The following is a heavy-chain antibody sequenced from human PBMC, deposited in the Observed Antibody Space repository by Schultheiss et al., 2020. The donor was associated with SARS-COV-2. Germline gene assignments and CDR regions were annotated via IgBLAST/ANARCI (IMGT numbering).Heavy chain of an antibody. Sequence: GGSLRLSCAASGFAFSSYGMYWVRQAPGKGLEWVAVIWNDGSNKYYADSVKGRFTISRDNSKNTLYLQMNSLRAEDTAVYYCARVAAATNGMDVWGQGTTVTVSS. CDR1: GFAFSSYG. D-gene: IGHD2-15*01. CDR2: IWNDGSNK. V-gene: IGHV3-33*01. J-gene: IGHJ6*02. CDR3: ARVAAATNGMDV.